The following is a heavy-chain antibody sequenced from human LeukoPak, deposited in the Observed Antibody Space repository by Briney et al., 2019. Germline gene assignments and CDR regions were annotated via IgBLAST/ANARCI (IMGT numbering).Heavy chain of an antibody. D-gene: IGHD2-15*01. J-gene: IGHJ5*02. CDR3: ARALGYCSGGSCTRGYNWFDP. CDR1: GGSISTRDHY. V-gene: IGHV4-39*01. CDR2: IFYSGGT. Sequence: PSETLSLTCSVSGGSISTRDHYWGWIRQPPGKGLEYIGSIFYSGGTDYNPSLKSRVTISVDTSNNQFSLRLSSVTTADTAVYYCARALGYCSGGSCTRGYNWFDPWGQGTLVTVPS.